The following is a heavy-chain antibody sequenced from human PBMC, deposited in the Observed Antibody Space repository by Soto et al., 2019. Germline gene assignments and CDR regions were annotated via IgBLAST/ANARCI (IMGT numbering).Heavy chain of an antibody. CDR3: ARGTTLAIFDYGMDV. J-gene: IGHJ6*02. D-gene: IGHD3-3*01. CDR2: ISNDGSNY. CDR1: GFTFTSYA. Sequence: QVQLVESGGGVVQPGRSLRLSCAASGFTFTSYAMHWVRQAPGKGLEWVAVISNDGSNYYYADSVRGRFTISRDNTKNTLFLQMSSLGGEDSGVYYCARGTTLAIFDYGMDVWGQGTTVTVSS. V-gene: IGHV3-30-3*01.